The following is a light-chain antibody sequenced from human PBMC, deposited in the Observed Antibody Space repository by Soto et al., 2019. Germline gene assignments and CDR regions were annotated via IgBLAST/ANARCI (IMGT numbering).Light chain of an antibody. CDR3: SSYTGNNNYV. Sequence: QPVLTQPASVSGSPGQSITISCTGTSSDVGGYSYVSWFQQHPGKVPKLMIYDVSNRPSGVSNRFSGSKSGNTASLTISGLQAEDEADYYCSSYTGNNNYVFGSGTKVTVL. V-gene: IGLV2-14*01. CDR1: SSDVGGYSY. J-gene: IGLJ1*01. CDR2: DVS.